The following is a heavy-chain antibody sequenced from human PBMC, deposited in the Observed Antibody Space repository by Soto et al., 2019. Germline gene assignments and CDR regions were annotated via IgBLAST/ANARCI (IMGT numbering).Heavy chain of an antibody. CDR3: ARYLSYYDSAGYKNEHYGIDV. Sequence: PVGSLRLSCAASGFIFSAYTMTWVRQAPGKGLEWVSSITSSITYIYYADSVKGRFTMSRDNAKMSLYLHMNSLRAEDTAVYYCARYLSYYDSAGYKNEHYGIDVSGPGTTLTV. D-gene: IGHD3-22*01. V-gene: IGHV3-21*01. CDR2: ITSSITYI. J-gene: IGHJ6*02. CDR1: GFIFSAYT.